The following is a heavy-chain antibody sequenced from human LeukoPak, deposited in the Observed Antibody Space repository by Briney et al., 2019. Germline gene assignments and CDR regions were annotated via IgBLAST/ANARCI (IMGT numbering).Heavy chain of an antibody. J-gene: IGHJ4*02. V-gene: IGHV3-21*01. CDR2: ISSSSSYI. CDR3: ARGRDGYMGDY. Sequence: GGVLRLSCVASGFTFSSYSMNWVRQAPGKGLEWVSSISSSSSYIYYADSVKGRFTISRDNAKNSLYLQMNSLRAEDTAVYYCARGRDGYMGDYWGQGTLVTVSS. CDR1: GFTFSSYS. D-gene: IGHD5-24*01.